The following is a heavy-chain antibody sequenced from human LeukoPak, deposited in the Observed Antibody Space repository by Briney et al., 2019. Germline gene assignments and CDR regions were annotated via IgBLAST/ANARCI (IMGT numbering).Heavy chain of an antibody. CDR3: ARLLAVAGDDY. CDR2: ISGNGGST. J-gene: IGHJ4*02. CDR1: GFTFSSYA. Sequence: PRGSLRLSCAASGFTFSSYAMHWVRQAPGKGLEYVSAISGNGGSTYYANSVKGRFTISRDNSKNTLYLQMGSLRAEDMAVYYCARLLAVAGDDYWGQGTLVTVSS. V-gene: IGHV3-64*01. D-gene: IGHD6-19*01.